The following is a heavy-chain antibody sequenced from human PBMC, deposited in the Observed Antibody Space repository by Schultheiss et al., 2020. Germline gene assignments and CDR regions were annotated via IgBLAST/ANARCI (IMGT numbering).Heavy chain of an antibody. CDR2: IYHSGST. CDR3: ARDRGGIAARRGRYYYGMDV. Sequence: SETLSLTCAVSGGSISSSNWWSWVRQPPGKGLEWIGEIYHSGSTNYNPSLKSRVTISVDKSKNQFSLKLSSVTAADTAVYYCARDRGGIAARRGRYYYGMDVWGQGTTVNGYS. J-gene: IGHJ6*02. V-gene: IGHV4-4*02. CDR1: GGSISSSNW. D-gene: IGHD6-6*01.